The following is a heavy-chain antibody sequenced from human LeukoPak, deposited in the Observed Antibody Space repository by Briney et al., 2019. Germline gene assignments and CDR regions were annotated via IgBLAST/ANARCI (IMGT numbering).Heavy chain of an antibody. V-gene: IGHV3-11*01. D-gene: IGHD6-19*01. J-gene: IGHJ4*02. CDR2: ISSSGSTI. CDR3: AREQGIAVAGTD. Sequence: GGSLRLSCAASGFTFSDYYMSWIRQGPGKGLEWVSYISSSGSTIYYADSVKGRFTISRDNAKNSLYLQMNRLRAEDTAVYCCAREQGIAVAGTDWGQGTLVTVSS. CDR1: GFTFSDYY.